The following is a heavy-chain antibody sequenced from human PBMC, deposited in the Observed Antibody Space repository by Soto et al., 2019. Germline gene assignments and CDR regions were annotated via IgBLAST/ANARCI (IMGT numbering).Heavy chain of an antibody. Sequence: GGSLRLSCAASGSTFSNYAMSWVRQAPGKGLEWVSAMSGTGGSTYYADSVKGRFTISRDNSKNTLYLQMSSLRAEDTAVYYCAKDARDCTNGVCYRPLGAVGIWGQGTMVTVSS. J-gene: IGHJ3*02. CDR1: GSTFSNYA. CDR2: MSGTGGST. CDR3: AKDARDCTNGVCYRPLGAVGI. D-gene: IGHD2-8*01. V-gene: IGHV3-23*01.